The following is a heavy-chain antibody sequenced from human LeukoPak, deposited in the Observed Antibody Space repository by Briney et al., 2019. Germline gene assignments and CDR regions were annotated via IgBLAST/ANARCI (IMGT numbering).Heavy chain of an antibody. CDR3: ARVMGYSDYPFDY. D-gene: IGHD4-11*01. J-gene: IGHJ4*02. V-gene: IGHV4-61*02. Sequence: SETLSLTCTVSGGSISSGSYYWSWIRQPAGKGLEWIGRIYTSGSTNYNPSLKSRVTISVDTSKNQFSLKLSSVTAADTAVYYCARVMGYSDYPFDYWGQGTLVTVSS. CDR1: GGSISSGSYY. CDR2: IYTSGST.